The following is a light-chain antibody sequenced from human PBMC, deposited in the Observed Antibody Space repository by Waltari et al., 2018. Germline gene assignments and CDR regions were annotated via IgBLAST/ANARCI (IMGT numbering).Light chain of an antibody. J-gene: IGLJ2*01. V-gene: IGLV2-14*01. CDR2: EVS. CDR1: SSDVGGYNY. CDR3: SSYTSSSTRGVV. Sequence: QSALTQPASVSGSPGQSITISCTGTSSDVGGYNYVPWYQQHPGKAPKLMIYEVSNRPSGVSNRFSGSKSGNTASLTISGLQAEDEADYYCSSYTSSSTRGVVFGGGTKLTVL.